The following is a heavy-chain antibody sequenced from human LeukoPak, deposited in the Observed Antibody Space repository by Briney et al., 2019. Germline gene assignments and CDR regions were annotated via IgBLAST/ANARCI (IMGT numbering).Heavy chain of an antibody. J-gene: IGHJ4*02. CDR1: GLNFSSRW. CDR2: IKEDGSEK. Sequence: GGSLRLSCAASGLNFSSRWMNWVRQAPGQGLEWVASIKEDGSEKHYVDSVKGRFTISRDNGKNSLYLQMNSLRAEDTAVYYCARDSGWWRFDFWGQGALVTVSS. D-gene: IGHD6-13*01. V-gene: IGHV3-7*03. CDR3: ARDSGWWRFDF.